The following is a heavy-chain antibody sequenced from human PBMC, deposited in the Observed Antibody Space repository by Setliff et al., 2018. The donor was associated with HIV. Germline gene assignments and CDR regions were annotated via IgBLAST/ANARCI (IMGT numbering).Heavy chain of an antibody. CDR3: ARDIPFGDLLMLQAYMDV. J-gene: IGHJ6*04. CDR2: IRYDGSNK. Sequence: GGSLRLSCVASGFTFSTFAMHWVRQAPGKGLEWVAFIRYDGSNKYYADSVKGRFTISRDNAKNSLYLQMNSLRAEDTALYYCARDIPFGDLLMLQAYMDVWGKGTTVTVSS. V-gene: IGHV3-30*02. CDR1: GFTFSTFA. D-gene: IGHD3-10*01.